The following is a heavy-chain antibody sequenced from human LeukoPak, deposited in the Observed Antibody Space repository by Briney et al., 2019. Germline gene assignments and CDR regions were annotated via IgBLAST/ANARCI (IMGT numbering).Heavy chain of an antibody. CDR1: GFTVSSNY. D-gene: IGHD3-22*01. V-gene: IGHV3-23*01. CDR3: AKDLTYYYDSSGYEN. Sequence: GGSLRLSCAASGFTVSSNYMSWVRQAPGKGLEWVSAISGSGGSTYYADSVKGRFTISRDNSKNTLYLQMNSLRAEDTAVYYCAKDLTYYYDSSGYENWGQGTLVTVSS. J-gene: IGHJ4*02. CDR2: ISGSGGST.